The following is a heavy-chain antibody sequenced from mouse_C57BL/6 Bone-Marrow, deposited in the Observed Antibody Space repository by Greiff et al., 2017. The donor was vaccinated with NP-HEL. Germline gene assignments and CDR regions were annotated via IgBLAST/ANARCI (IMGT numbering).Heavy chain of an antibody. J-gene: IGHJ2*01. V-gene: IGHV1-69*01. CDR3: ARDGNYVFDY. CDR2: IDPSDSYT. CDR1: GYTFTSYW. D-gene: IGHD2-1*01. Sequence: VQLQQPGAELVMPGASVKLSCKASGYTFTSYWMHWVKQRPGQGLEWIGEIDPSDSYTNYNQKFKGKSTLTVDKSSSTAYMQLSSLTSEDSAVYYCARDGNYVFDYWGQGTTLTVSS.